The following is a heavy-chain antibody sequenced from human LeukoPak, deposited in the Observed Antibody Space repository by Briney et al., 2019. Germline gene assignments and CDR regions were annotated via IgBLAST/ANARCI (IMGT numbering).Heavy chain of an antibody. CDR3: ARFGYTRSLDY. D-gene: IGHD6-13*01. CDR1: GYSFTSYW. J-gene: IGHJ4*02. Sequence: GESLKISCKGSGYSFTSYWIGWVRQMPGKGLEWLGIIYPGDSVTSYSPSFQGQVTISADTSISTAYLQWSSLKASDTAMYYCARFGYTRSLDYWGQGTLVTVSS. V-gene: IGHV5-51*01. CDR2: IYPGDSVT.